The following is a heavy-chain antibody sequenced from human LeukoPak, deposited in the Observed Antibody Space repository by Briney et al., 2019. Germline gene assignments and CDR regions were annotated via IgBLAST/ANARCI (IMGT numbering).Heavy chain of an antibody. J-gene: IGHJ4*02. CDR1: GFSISSYY. V-gene: IGHV4-59*01. CDR2: IYYSGST. Sequence: SETLSLTCTVSGFSISSYYWSWVRQPPGKGLEWIGYIYYSGSTNYNPSLKSQVTISVDTSKNQFSLKLSSVTAADTAVYYCARDRGLGHDYWGQGTLVTVSS. CDR3: ARDRGLGHDY. D-gene: IGHD3-16*01.